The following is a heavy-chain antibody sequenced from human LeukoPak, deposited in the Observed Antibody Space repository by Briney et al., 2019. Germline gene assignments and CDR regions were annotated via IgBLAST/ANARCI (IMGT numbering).Heavy chain of an antibody. CDR1: GYTFTGYY. Sequence: GASVKVSCKASGYTFTGYYMHWVRQAPGQGLEWMGWINPNSGGTNYAQKFQGWVTMTGDTSISTAYMELSRLRSDDTAVYYCARAPLGSYPDYWGQGTLVTVSS. CDR2: INPNSGGT. D-gene: IGHD1-26*01. J-gene: IGHJ4*02. V-gene: IGHV1-2*04. CDR3: ARAPLGSYPDY.